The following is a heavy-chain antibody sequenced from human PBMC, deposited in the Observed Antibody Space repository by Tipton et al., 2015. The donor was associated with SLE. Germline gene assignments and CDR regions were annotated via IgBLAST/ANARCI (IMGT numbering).Heavy chain of an antibody. CDR1: GGSISSLY. CDR3: ARVGITGTTWDWYFDL. CDR2: ISYSGST. D-gene: IGHD1-7*01. V-gene: IGHV4-59*11. Sequence: TLSLTCAVSGGSISSLYWSWIRQPPGKGLEWIGCISYSGSTNYNPSLRSRVTLSIDTSKNQFSLKVTSVTASDTAVYYCARVGITGTTWDWYFDLWGRGTLVTVSS. J-gene: IGHJ2*01.